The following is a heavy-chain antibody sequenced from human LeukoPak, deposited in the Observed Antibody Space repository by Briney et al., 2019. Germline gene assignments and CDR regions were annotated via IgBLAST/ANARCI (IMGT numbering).Heavy chain of an antibody. D-gene: IGHD2-2*01. CDR3: ARSGNCSSTSCYIDY. V-gene: IGHV4-34*01. CDR2: INHSGST. CDR1: GGSFSGYY. J-gene: IGHJ4*02. Sequence: SETLSLTCAVYGGSFSGYYWSWIRQPPGKGLEWIGEINHSGSTNYNPSLKSRVTISVDTSKNQFSLKLSSVIAADTAVYYCARSGNCSSTSCYIDYWGQGTLVTVSS.